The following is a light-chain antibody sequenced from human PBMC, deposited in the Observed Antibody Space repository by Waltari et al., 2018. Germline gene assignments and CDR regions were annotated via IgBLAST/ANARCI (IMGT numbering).Light chain of an antibody. CDR2: RSD. J-gene: IGLJ2*01. V-gene: IGLV1-44*01. CDR1: SSNIGGNV. Sequence: QSVLTQPPSASGTPGQRVTIPCTGSSSNIGGNVVNWYQQLPGKAPTLLIYRSDLRPSGVPDRFSGSKSGTSASLAISGLQSADEGDYYCAAWDDKLGGRWEFGGGTKVTVL. CDR3: AAWDDKLGGRWE.